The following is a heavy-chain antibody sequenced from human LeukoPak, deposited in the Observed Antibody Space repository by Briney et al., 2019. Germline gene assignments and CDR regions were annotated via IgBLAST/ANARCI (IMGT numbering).Heavy chain of an antibody. CDR1: GFPFSSYI. V-gene: IGHV3-21*04. J-gene: IGHJ4*02. D-gene: IGHD6-19*01. Sequence: PGGSLRLSCAATGFPFSSYIISWVRQAPGKGLEWVASITSSSTYIFYADSVKGRFTISRDNSKNTLYLQMNSLRAEDTAVYYCATEQWPVRDYWGQGTLVTVSS. CDR2: ITSSSTYI. CDR3: ATEQWPVRDY.